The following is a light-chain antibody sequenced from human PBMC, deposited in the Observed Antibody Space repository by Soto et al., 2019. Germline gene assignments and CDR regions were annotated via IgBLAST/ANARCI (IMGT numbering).Light chain of an antibody. V-gene: IGKV1-12*01. CDR2: AAS. J-gene: IGKJ3*01. Sequence: DILMTQSQSSVSASVGDRVTITCRASQAVKFWLAWYQQKPGRAPQLLIYAASTLQSGVPSRFTGTGSGTDFTVTITSLQPEDVATYFCLQTSYFPFTFGPGTRVDIK. CDR3: LQTSYFPFT. CDR1: QAVKFW.